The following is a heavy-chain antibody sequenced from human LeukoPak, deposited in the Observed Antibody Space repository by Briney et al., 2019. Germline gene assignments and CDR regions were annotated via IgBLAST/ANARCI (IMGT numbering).Heavy chain of an antibody. CDR2: ISAYNGNT. CDR1: GYTFTSYG. J-gene: IGHJ4*02. Sequence: GASVKVSCKASGYTFTSYGISWVRQAPGQGLEWMGWISAYNGNTNYAQKLQGRVTTTTDTSTSTAYMELRSLRSGDTAVYYCARGHSSSSFDYWGQGTLVTVSS. D-gene: IGHD6-13*01. V-gene: IGHV1-18*01. CDR3: ARGHSSSSFDY.